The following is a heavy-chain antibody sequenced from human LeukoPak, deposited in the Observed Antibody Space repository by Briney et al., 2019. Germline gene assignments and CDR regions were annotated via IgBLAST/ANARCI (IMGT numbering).Heavy chain of an antibody. J-gene: IGHJ4*02. Sequence: PSETLSLTCTVSGYSIGSTYYGAWIRQPPGKGLEWIATISHSGNTYYTPSLESRLTISLDTSKKHFSLRLSSVTAADTAVYYCARVNAPVATFDYWGLGTLVAVSS. CDR2: ISHSGNT. V-gene: IGHV4-38-2*02. CDR1: GYSIGSTYY. CDR3: ARVNAPVATFDY. D-gene: IGHD1-1*01.